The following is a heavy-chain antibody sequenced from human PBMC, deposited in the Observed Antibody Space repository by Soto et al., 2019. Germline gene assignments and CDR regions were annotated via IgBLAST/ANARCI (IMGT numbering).Heavy chain of an antibody. V-gene: IGHV4-4*07. D-gene: IGHD6-19*01. CDR2: IYASGST. CDR1: GDSISGYY. J-gene: IGHJ4*02. CDR3: ARSGYSSAWYTAFDS. Sequence: SETLSLTCTVSGDSISGYYWNWIRQPAGKGLEWIGRIYASGSTISNRSLRSRVALSVDTSKNQFSLNLNSVTAADTAMYYCARSGYSSAWYTAFDSWSQGTLVTVSS.